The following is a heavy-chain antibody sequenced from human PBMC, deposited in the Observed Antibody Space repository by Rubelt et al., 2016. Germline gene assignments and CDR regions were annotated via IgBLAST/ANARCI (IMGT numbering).Heavy chain of an antibody. J-gene: IGHJ5*02. V-gene: IGHV4-31*03. CDR2: INHSGST. D-gene: IGHD2-15*01. Sequence: QVQLQESGPGLVKPSQTLSLTCTVSGGSISSGGYYWSWIRQPPGKGLEWIGEINHSGSTNYNPSLKSRVTISVGTSKNQFSLKRSSVTAADTAVYYCARGLGPVVAAVNWFYPWGQGTLVTVSS. CDR3: ARGLGPVVAAVNWFYP. CDR1: GGSISSGGYY.